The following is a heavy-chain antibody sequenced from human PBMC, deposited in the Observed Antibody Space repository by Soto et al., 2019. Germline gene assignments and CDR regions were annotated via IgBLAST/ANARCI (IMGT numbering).Heavy chain of an antibody. CDR2: IYYGWST. CDR3: ARDRGYYESRGLYFDY. V-gene: IGHV4-59*01. CDR1: GGSISDYY. D-gene: IGHD3-22*01. Sequence: SETLSLTCTVSGGSISDYYWSWIRQPPGKGLEWIGYIYYGWSTNYNPSLKSRVTISVDTSKNQFSLKLISVTAADTAVYYCARDRGYYESRGLYFDYRGQGTLVTVSS. J-gene: IGHJ4*02.